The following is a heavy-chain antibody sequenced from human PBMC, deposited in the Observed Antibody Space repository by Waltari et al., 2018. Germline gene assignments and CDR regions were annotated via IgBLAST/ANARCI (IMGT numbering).Heavy chain of an antibody. CDR2: FDPEDGET. CDR1: GYTLTELS. V-gene: IGHV1-24*01. J-gene: IGHJ6*03. Sequence: QVQLVQSGAEVKKPGASVKVSCKVSGYTLTELSMHWVRQAPGKGLEWMGGFDPEDGETIYAQKFQGRVTISVDTSKNQFSLKLSSVTAADTAVYYCARVRRTEPYYYYYYMDVWGKGTTVTVSS. CDR3: ARVRRTEPYYYYYYMDV.